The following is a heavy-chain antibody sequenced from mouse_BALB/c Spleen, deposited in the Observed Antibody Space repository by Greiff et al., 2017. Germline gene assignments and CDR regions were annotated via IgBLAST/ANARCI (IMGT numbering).Heavy chain of an antibody. CDR1: GFTFSSYA. V-gene: IGHV5-9-3*01. CDR2: ISSGGSYT. CDR3: ARHYYGIAY. J-gene: IGHJ3*01. D-gene: IGHD1-1*01. Sequence: EVKLVESGGGLVKPGGSLKLSCAASGFTFSSYAMSWVRQTPEKRLEWVATISSGGSYTYYPDSVKGRFTISRDNAKNTLYLQMSSLRSEDTAMYYCARHYYGIAYWGQGTLVTVSA.